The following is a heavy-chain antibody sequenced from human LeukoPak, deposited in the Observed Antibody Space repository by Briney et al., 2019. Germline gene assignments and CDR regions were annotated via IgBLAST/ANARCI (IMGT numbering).Heavy chain of an antibody. Sequence: GESLKISCKGSGYIFTSYWIGWVRQMPGKGLEWMGIIWPGDSDTRYSPSFQGQVTISADKSISTAYLQWSSLKASDTAMYYCARQHGANGGYYSPLDYWGQGTLVTVSS. CDR1: GYIFTSYW. J-gene: IGHJ4*02. D-gene: IGHD3-22*01. CDR3: ARQHGANGGYYSPLDY. V-gene: IGHV5-51*01. CDR2: IWPGDSDT.